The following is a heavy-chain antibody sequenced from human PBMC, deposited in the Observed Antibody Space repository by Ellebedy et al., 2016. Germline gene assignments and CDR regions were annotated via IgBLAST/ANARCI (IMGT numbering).Heavy chain of an antibody. Sequence: SQTLSLTXAISGDSVSSNSAAWNWIRQSPSRGLEWLGRTYYRSKWYNDYAVSVKSRITINPDTSKNQFSLQLNSVTPEDTAVYYCARISLRTYNWNVKFGWFNPWGQGTLVTVSS. V-gene: IGHV6-1*01. CDR2: TYYRSKWYN. CDR1: GDSVSSNSAA. CDR3: ARISLRTYNWNVKFGWFNP. D-gene: IGHD1-20*01. J-gene: IGHJ5*02.